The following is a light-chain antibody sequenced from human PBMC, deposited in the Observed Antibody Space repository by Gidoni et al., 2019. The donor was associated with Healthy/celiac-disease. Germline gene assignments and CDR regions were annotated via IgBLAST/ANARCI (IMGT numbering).Light chain of an antibody. J-gene: IGKJ1*01. CDR2: AAS. V-gene: IGKV1-39*01. Sequence: DIQMTQSPSSLSASVGDRVTITCRASQSISSYLNWYQQIPGKAPKLLIYAASSLQSGVPSRFSGSGSAIEFTLTISSLQPEDVATYYCQQSYSTPWTCXQXTKVXIK. CDR1: QSISSY. CDR3: QQSYSTPWT.